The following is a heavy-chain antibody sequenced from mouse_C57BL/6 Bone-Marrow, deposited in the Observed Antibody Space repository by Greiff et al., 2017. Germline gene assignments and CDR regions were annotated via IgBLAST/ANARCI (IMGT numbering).Heavy chain of an antibody. J-gene: IGHJ2*01. D-gene: IGHD1-1*01. V-gene: IGHV1-42*01. CDR2: INPSTGGT. Sequence: VQLKESGPELVKPGASVKISCKASGYSFTGYYMNWVKQSPEKSLEWIGEINPSTGGTTYNQKFKAKATLTVDKSSSTAYMQLKSLTSEDSAVYYCEATVVAGNYFDYWGQGTTLTVSS. CDR1: GYSFTGYY. CDR3: EATVVAGNYFDY.